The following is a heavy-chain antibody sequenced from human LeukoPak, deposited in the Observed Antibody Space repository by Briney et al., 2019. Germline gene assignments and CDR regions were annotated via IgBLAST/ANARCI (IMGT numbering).Heavy chain of an antibody. Sequence: DPGGSLRLSCAASGFTFSSYWMHWVRQAPGKGLVWVSRINSDGSSTNYADSVKGRFTISRDNAKNTLYLQMNSLRVEDTAVYYCARDPPLDYGDYPPYYYYYYMDVWGKGTTVTVSS. CDR3: ARDPPLDYGDYPPYYYYYYMDV. CDR1: GFTFSSYW. V-gene: IGHV3-74*01. J-gene: IGHJ6*03. CDR2: INSDGSST. D-gene: IGHD4-17*01.